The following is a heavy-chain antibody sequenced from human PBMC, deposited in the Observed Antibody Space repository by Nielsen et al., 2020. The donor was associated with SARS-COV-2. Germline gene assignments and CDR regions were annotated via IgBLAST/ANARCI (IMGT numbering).Heavy chain of an antibody. CDR2: INHSGST. J-gene: IGHJ4*02. CDR3: ARGSRWYTFDY. CDR1: GGSFSGYY. Sequence: SETLSLTCAVYGGSFSGYYWSWIRQPPGKGLEWIGEINHSGSTNYNPSLKSRVTISVDTSKNQFSLKLGSVTAADTAVYYCARGSRWYTFDYWGQGTLVTVSS. V-gene: IGHV4-34*01. D-gene: IGHD2-15*01.